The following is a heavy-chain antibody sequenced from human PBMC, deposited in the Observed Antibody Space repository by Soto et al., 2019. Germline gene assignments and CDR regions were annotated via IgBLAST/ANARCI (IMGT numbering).Heavy chain of an antibody. J-gene: IGHJ1*01. CDR3: AREGPGSEYFQH. CDR1: GFTFSSYS. Sequence: GGSLRLSCAASGFTFSSYSMNWVRQAPGKGLEWVSSISSSSSYIYYADSVKGRFTISRDNAKNSLYLQMNSLRAEDTAVYYCAREGPGSEYFQHWGQGTLVTVSS. CDR2: ISSSSSYI. V-gene: IGHV3-21*01.